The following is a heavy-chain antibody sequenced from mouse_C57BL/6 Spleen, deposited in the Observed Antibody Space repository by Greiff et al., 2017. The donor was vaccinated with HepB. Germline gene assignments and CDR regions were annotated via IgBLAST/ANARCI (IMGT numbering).Heavy chain of an antibody. Sequence: QVQLQQSGPELVKPGASVKISCKASGYAFSSSWMNWVKQRPGKGLEWIGRIFPGDGDTNYNGKFKGKATLTADKSSSTAYMQLSSLTSEDSAVYFCARGGSNSWFAYWGQGTLVTVSA. V-gene: IGHV1-82*01. J-gene: IGHJ3*01. CDR2: IFPGDGDT. CDR1: GYAFSSSW. D-gene: IGHD2-5*01. CDR3: ARGGSNSWFAY.